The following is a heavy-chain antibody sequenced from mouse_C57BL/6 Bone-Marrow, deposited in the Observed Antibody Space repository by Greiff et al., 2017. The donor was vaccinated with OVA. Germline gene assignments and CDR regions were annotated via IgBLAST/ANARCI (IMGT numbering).Heavy chain of an antibody. V-gene: IGHV2-2*01. CDR1: GFSLTSYG. J-gene: IGHJ1*03. D-gene: IGHD2-10*01. Sequence: QVQLKQSGPGLVQPSQSLSITCTVSGFSLTSYGVHWVRQSPGKGLEWLGVIWSGGSTDYNAAFISRLSISKDNSKSQVFFKMNSLQADDTAIYYCASLFLLSPYWYFDVWGTGTTVTVSS. CDR2: IWSGGST. CDR3: ASLFLLSPYWYFDV.